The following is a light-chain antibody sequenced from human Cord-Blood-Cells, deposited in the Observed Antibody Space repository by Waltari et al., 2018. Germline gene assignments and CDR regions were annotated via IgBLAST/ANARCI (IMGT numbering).Light chain of an antibody. CDR2: AAS. CDR3: QQSYSTRT. V-gene: IGKV1-39*01. J-gene: IGKJ1*01. Sequence: DIQITQPPSSLSASVGDRVTITCRASQSLSSYLKWYQQKPGRAPKLLIYAASSVQSGVPSSFSGSGSGTDFTLTISSLQPEDFATDDCQQSYSTRTFDHGTTVEI. CDR1: QSLSSY.